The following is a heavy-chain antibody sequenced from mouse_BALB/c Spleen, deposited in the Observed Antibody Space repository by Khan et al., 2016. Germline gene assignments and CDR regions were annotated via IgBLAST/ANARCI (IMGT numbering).Heavy chain of an antibody. CDR1: GDSITSGY. J-gene: IGHJ2*01. V-gene: IGHV3-8*02. D-gene: IGHD3-2*01. CDR3: ASYDSSGSIFDY. Sequence: VQLQQSGPSLVKPSQTLSLTCSVTGDSITSGYWNWIRKFPGNKLEYMGYINYSGSTYYNPSLKSRISITRDTSKNQYYLQLNSVTTEDTATYYCASYDSSGSIFDYWGQGTTLTVSS. CDR2: INYSGST.